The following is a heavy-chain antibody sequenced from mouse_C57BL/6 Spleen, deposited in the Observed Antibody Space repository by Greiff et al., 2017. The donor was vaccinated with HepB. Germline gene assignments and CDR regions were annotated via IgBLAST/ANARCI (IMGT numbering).Heavy chain of an antibody. J-gene: IGHJ3*01. V-gene: IGHV1-82*01. CDR2: IYPGDGAT. CDR3: ARSYSAWFAY. CDR1: GYAFSSSW. Sequence: QVQLQQSGPELVKPGHSVKISCTVYGYAFSSSWVNWVNQRPGRGLEWLGRIYPGDGATNYTGNFKGKSTLTADKSSSTAYIQLSSLTSEDSAVYFCARSYSAWFAYWGQGTLVTVSA.